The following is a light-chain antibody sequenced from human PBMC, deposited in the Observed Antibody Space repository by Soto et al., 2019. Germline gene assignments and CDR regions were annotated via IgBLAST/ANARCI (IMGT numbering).Light chain of an antibody. CDR1: SSEVGAYNY. J-gene: IGLJ1*01. Sequence: QSVLTQPASMSGSLGQSITISCSGTSSEVGAYNYVSWYQQYPGKASKLMIYHVTDRLSGFSNRFSGSQSGNTASLTISGLQAEDEADYYCCSYTTSNTFVFGTGTKVTVL. CDR2: HVT. CDR3: CSYTTSNTFV. V-gene: IGLV2-14*01.